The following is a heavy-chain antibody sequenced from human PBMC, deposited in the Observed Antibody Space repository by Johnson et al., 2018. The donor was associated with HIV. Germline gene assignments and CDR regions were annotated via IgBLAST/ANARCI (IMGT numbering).Heavy chain of an antibody. J-gene: IGHJ3*02. CDR2: MSYDGRRK. D-gene: IGHD1-26*01. CDR1: GFTFSSYA. Sequence: QVQLVESGGGVVQPGRSLRLSCAASGFTFSSYAMHWVRQAPGKGLEWVAVMSYDGRRKYYADSVKGRFTISRDNSKSTLYLQMNALRLEDTALYYGAREGSGSPDGFDIWGQGTMVTVSS. CDR3: AREGSGSPDGFDI. V-gene: IGHV3-30*04.